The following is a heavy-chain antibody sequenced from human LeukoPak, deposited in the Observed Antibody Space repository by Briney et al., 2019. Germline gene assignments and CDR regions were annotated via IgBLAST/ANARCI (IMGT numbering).Heavy chain of an antibody. CDR1: GFTFSSYG. Sequence: PGGSLRLSCAASGFTFSSYGMHWVRRAPGKGLEWVAFIRYDGSNKYYADSVKGRFTISRDNSKNTLYLQMNSLRAEDTAVYYCAKSVGAYDSSGYYGYWGQGTLVTVSS. D-gene: IGHD3-22*01. V-gene: IGHV3-30*02. J-gene: IGHJ4*02. CDR2: IRYDGSNK. CDR3: AKSVGAYDSSGYYGY.